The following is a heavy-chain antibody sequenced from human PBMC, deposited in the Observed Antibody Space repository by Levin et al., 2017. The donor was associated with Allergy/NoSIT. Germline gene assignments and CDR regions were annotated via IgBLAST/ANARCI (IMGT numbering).Heavy chain of an antibody. V-gene: IGHV3-7*01. D-gene: IGHD3-16*02. CDR2: IKQDGSEK. CDR3: AREGSSVAKAYDYIWGSYRYLGYFDY. CDR1: GFTFSSYW. J-gene: IGHJ4*02. Sequence: GGSLRLSCAASGFTFSSYWMSWVRQAPGKGLEWVANIKQDGSEKYYVDSVKGRFTISRDNAKNSLYLQMNSLRAEDTAVYYCAREGSSVAKAYDYIWGSYRYLGYFDYWGQGTLVTVSS.